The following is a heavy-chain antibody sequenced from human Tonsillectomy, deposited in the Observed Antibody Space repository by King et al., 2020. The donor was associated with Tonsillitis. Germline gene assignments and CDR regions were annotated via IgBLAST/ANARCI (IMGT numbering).Heavy chain of an antibody. J-gene: IGHJ5*02. CDR2: MNPNSGNT. CDR3: ARAPVLRFLEWLGDWFDP. CDR1: GYTFTSYD. Sequence: QLVQSGAEVKKPGASVKVSCKASGYTFTSYDINWVRQATGQGLEWMGWMNPNSGNTGYAQKFQGRVTMTRNTSISTAYMELSSLGSEDTAVYYCARAPVLRFLEWLGDWFDPWGQGTLVTVSS. V-gene: IGHV1-8*01. D-gene: IGHD3-3*01.